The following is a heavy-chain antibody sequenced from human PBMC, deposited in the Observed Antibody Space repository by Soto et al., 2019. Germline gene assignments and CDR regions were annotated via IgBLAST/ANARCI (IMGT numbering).Heavy chain of an antibody. D-gene: IGHD3-22*01. CDR1: GFTFSSYG. Sequence: QVQLVESGGGVVQPGRSLRLSCAASGFTFSSYGMHWVRQAPGKGLEWVAVIWYDGSNKYYADSVKGRFTISRDNSKNTLYLQMNSLRAEDTAVYYCARRDSSGYYDFDYRGQGTLVTVSS. CDR2: IWYDGSNK. CDR3: ARRDSSGYYDFDY. J-gene: IGHJ4*02. V-gene: IGHV3-33*01.